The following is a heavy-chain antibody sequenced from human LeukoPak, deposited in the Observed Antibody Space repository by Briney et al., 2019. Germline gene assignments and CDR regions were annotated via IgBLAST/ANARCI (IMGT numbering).Heavy chain of an antibody. CDR2: IYPSDSDT. V-gene: IGHV5-51*01. CDR1: GYSFTSYW. D-gene: IGHD2-8*02. J-gene: IGHJ5*02. CDR3: ARLEVYWGPET. Sequence: NRGESLKISCKGSGYSFTSYWIGWVRQMPGKGLEWMGIIYPSDSDTRYSPSFQGQVTISADKSISTAYLQWSSLKASDTAMHYCARLEVYWGPETWGQGTLVTVSS.